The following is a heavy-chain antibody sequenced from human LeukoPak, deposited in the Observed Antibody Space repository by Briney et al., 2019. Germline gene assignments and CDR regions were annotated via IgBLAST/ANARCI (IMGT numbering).Heavy chain of an antibody. CDR1: GFTFNSCA. V-gene: IGHV3-30*04. CDR3: RRVGGYVWGSYRPSDY. J-gene: IGHJ4*02. CDR2: ISYDGSNK. Sequence: TGGSLRLSCAASGFTFNSCAMHCVRQAPGKGLEWVAVISYDGSNKYYADSVKGRFTISRDNSKNTLYLQMNSLRAEDTAVYGSRRVGGYVWGSYRPSDYWGQGTLVTVSS. D-gene: IGHD3-16*02.